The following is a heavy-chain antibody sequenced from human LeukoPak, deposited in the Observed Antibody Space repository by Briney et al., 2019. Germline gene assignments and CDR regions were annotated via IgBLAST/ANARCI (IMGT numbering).Heavy chain of an antibody. D-gene: IGHD3-22*01. V-gene: IGHV3-66*01. CDR2: IYSGGST. CDR1: GFTVSSNY. J-gene: IGHJ4*02. Sequence: PGGSLRLSCAASGFTVSSNYMSWVRQAPGKGLEWVSVIYSGGSTYYADSVKGRFTISRDNSKNTLYLQMNSLRAEDTAVYYCARARYYDSSGYYYAPPSYFDYWGQGTLVTVSS. CDR3: ARARYYDSSGYYYAPPSYFDY.